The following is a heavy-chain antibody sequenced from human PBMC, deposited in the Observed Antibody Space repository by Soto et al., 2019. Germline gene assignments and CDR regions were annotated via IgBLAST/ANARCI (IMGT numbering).Heavy chain of an antibody. CDR1: GGSISSGGYY. V-gene: IGHV4-31*03. D-gene: IGHD4-17*01. CDR3: AREYGAANYYYYGMDV. CDR2: MYYSGST. Sequence: QVQLQESGPGLVKPSQTLSLTCTVSGGSISSGGYYWSWIRQHPGKGLEWIGYMYYSGSTYYNPSLKSRVTISVDASNSQFSLELSSVTAADTAVYYCAREYGAANYYYYGMDVWGQGNTVTVSS. J-gene: IGHJ6*02.